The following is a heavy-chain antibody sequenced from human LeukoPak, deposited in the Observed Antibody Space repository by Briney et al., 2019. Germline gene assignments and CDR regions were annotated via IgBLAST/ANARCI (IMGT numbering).Heavy chain of an antibody. J-gene: IGHJ4*02. Sequence: ASVKVSCKASGYTFTSYGISWVRQAPGQGLEWMGWISAYNGNTNYAPKLQGRVTMTTDTSTSTAYMELRSLRSDDTAVYYCARVGYCSSTSCYLWFDYWGQGTLVTVSS. V-gene: IGHV1-18*01. CDR3: ARVGYCSSTSCYLWFDY. CDR1: GYTFTSYG. D-gene: IGHD2-2*01. CDR2: ISAYNGNT.